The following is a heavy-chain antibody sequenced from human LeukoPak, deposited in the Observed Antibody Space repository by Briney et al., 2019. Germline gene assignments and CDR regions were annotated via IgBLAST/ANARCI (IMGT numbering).Heavy chain of an antibody. CDR1: GFTFSSYG. D-gene: IGHD1-14*01. CDR3: VKDRRNPYRPEGPFDP. CDR2: INWNSAST. V-gene: IGHV3-9*01. Sequence: PGGSLRLSCAASGFTFSSYGMSWVRQAPGKGLEWVSGINWNSASTGYADSVKGRFTISRDNVMNSLYLQMNSLRPEDTALYYCVKDRRNPYRPEGPFDPWGQGTLVTVSS. J-gene: IGHJ5*02.